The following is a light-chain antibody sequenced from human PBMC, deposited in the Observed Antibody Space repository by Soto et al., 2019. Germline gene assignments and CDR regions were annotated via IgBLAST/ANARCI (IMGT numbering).Light chain of an antibody. CDR1: SSDIGGYNY. V-gene: IGLV2-14*01. CDR3: SSFRSGGTFV. Sequence: QSALTQPASVSGSPGQSIAISCTGTSSDIGGYNYVSWFQQHPGRAPRVLISEVSNRPSGVSHRFSGSKAGITASQTISGLQAEDEADYYCSSFRSGGTFVFGTGTKVTVL. CDR2: EVS. J-gene: IGLJ1*01.